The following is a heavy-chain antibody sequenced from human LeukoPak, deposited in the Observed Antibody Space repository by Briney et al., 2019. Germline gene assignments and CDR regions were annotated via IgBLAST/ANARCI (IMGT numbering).Heavy chain of an antibody. D-gene: IGHD6-19*01. CDR2: IYYSGST. CDR3: ARDGSSGWYFNWFDP. Sequence: PSETLSLTCTVSGGSISSSSYYWSWIRQPPGKGLEWIGYIYYSGSTNYNPSLKSRVTISVDTSKNQFSLKLSSVTAADTAVYYCARDGSSGWYFNWFDPWGQGTLVTVSS. V-gene: IGHV4-61*01. J-gene: IGHJ5*02. CDR1: GGSISSSSYY.